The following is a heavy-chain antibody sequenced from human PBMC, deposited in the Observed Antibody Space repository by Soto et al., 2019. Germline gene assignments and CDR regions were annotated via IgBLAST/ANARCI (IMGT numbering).Heavy chain of an antibody. CDR3: ARGGSYYYDSSGYYVGYYYGMDV. CDR1: GGSISSGGYS. D-gene: IGHD3-22*01. J-gene: IGHJ6*02. CDR2: IYHSGST. V-gene: IGHV4-30-2*01. Sequence: PSETLSLTCAVSGGSISSGGYSWSWIRQPPGKGLEWIGYIYHSGSTYYNPSLKSRVTISVARSKNKFSLKLSSVTAADTAVYYCARGGSYYYDSSGYYVGYYYGMDVWGQGTTVTVSS.